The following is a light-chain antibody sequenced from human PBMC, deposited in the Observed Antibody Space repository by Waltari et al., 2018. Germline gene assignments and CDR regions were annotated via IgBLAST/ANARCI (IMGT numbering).Light chain of an antibody. J-gene: IGLJ2*01. V-gene: IGLV1-44*01. Sequence: QSVLTQPPSTSGTPGQRVTISCSGSNSNIGSNVVNWYQQVSGTAPKLLIYSNDQRPSGVPDRFSGSKSGTSASLAISGLQSEDKADYYCATWDDRLTAVLFGGGTTVTVL. CDR1: NSNIGSNV. CDR3: ATWDDRLTAVL. CDR2: SND.